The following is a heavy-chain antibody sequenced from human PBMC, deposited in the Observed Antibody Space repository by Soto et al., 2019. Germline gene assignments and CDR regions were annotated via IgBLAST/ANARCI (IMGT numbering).Heavy chain of an antibody. D-gene: IGHD3-9*01. CDR3: VKDLSHGRFPDY. CDR2: STYVGGTP. V-gene: IGHV3-64D*06. CDR1: GFNLKDYG. Sequence: EVDLVESGGGLVQPGGSLRLSCSASGFNLKDYGMHWVRQAPGKGLEQVAASTYVGGTPYYVESVKGRFTVSRDNSKNTLYLEMGSLRPEDTAIYFCVKDLSHGRFPDYWGQGTLVTVSS. J-gene: IGHJ4*02.